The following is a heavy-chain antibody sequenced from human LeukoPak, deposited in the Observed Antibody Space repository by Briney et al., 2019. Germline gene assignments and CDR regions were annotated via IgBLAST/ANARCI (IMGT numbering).Heavy chain of an antibody. V-gene: IGHV4-39*07. CDR2: IYYSGST. D-gene: IGHD6-13*01. Sequence: SETLSLTCTVSGGSISSSSYYWGWIRQPPGKGLEWIGSIYYSGSTCYNPSLKSRVTISVDTSKNQFSLKLSSVTAADTAVYYCARLIAAAGKHFDYWGQGTLVTVSS. CDR1: GGSISSSSYY. CDR3: ARLIAAAGKHFDY. J-gene: IGHJ4*02.